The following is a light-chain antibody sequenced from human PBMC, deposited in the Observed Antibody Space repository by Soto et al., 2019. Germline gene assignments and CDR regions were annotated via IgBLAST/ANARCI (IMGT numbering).Light chain of an antibody. CDR1: SSNIGSNY. CDR2: SSN. V-gene: IGLV1-47*02. CDR3: ATWDDSLSGWV. Sequence: QSVLTQPPSASGTPGQRVTISCSGSSSNIGSNYVYWYQQVPGTAPKLLIYSSNQRPSGVPDRFSGSKSGTSASLAISRLRSEDEADYYCATWDDSLSGWVFGGGTK. J-gene: IGLJ3*02.